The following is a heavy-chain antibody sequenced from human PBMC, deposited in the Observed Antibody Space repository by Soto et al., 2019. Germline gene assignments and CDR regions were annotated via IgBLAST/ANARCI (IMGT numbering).Heavy chain of an antibody. J-gene: IGHJ5*02. CDR3: AREERKGIISWFDP. CDR2: IYYTGIT. Sequence: TSETLSLTCSVSGGSVSGVDYFWSWIRQSPGKGLEWIGYIYYTGITHLNPSLKSRLTMAVDTSKNEFSLKLTSVSAADTAVYFCAREERKGIISWFDPWGQGTPVTVSS. D-gene: IGHD2-21*01. CDR1: GGSVSGVDYF. V-gene: IGHV4-30-4*01.